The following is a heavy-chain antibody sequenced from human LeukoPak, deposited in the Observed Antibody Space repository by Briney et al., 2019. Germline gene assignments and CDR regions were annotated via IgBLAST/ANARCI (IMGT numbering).Heavy chain of an antibody. D-gene: IGHD5-24*01. CDR2: IYYSGST. Sequence: SETPSLTCTVSGGSISSYYWSWIRQPPGKGLEWIGYIYYSGSTNYNPSLKSRVTISIDTSKNQFSLKLSSVTAADTAVYYCARDQRGRDGYNMGLDYWGQGTLVTVSS. CDR3: ARDQRGRDGYNMGLDY. J-gene: IGHJ4*02. V-gene: IGHV4-59*01. CDR1: GGSISSYY.